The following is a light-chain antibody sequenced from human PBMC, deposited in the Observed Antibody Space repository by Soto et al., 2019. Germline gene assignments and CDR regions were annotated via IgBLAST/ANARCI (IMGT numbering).Light chain of an antibody. CDR1: QSISSW. V-gene: IGKV1-5*01. CDR2: DAS. CDR3: QQYNTYSLFT. Sequence: DIQMTQSPSSLSASVGDRVTITCRASQSISSWLAWYQQKPGKAPKLLIYDASSLESGVPSRFSVSGSGTEFTLTVSSLHPDDFAPYCWQQYNTYSLFTFGPGTKVDLK. J-gene: IGKJ3*01.